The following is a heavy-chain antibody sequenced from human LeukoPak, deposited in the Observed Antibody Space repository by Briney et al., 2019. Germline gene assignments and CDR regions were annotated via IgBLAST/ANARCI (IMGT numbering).Heavy chain of an antibody. CDR1: GFTFSNYA. J-gene: IGHJ4*02. D-gene: IGHD1-1*01. V-gene: IGHV3-23*01. Sequence: GGSLRLSCAASGFTFSNYAMSWVRQAPGKGLEWVSVVSGSGGSTYYADSVKGRFTISRDDSKNTLYLQMNFLKSEDTAVYYCARWGGTRQYYFDYWGQGTLVTVSS. CDR2: VSGSGGST. CDR3: ARWGGTRQYYFDY.